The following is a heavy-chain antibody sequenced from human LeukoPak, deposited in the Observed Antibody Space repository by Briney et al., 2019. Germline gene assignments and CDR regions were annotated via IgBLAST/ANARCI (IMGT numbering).Heavy chain of an antibody. D-gene: IGHD4-23*01. V-gene: IGHV1-18*01. CDR3: ARAVVTSPRSAFDI. CDR2: ISAYNGNT. CDR1: GYTFTSYG. J-gene: IGHJ3*02. Sequence: AASVKVSCKASGYTFTSYGISWVRQAPGQGLEWMGWISAYNGNTNYAQKLQGRVTMATDASTSTAYMELRSLRSDDTAVYYCARAVVTSPRSAFDIWGQGTMVTVSS.